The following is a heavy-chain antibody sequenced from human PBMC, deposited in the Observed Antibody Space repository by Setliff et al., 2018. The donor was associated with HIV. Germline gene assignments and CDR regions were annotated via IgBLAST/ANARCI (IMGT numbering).Heavy chain of an antibody. V-gene: IGHV4-61*05. D-gene: IGHD3-9*01. Sequence: SETLSLTCIVSGVSTISSSSSYYWGWIRQPPGKGLEWIGYVYHSGSTNYNPSLKSRVTISVDTSKNQFSMKLRSVTAADTAVYYCARSAYDILTGEWYFDYWGQGTLVTVSS. CDR3: ARSAYDILTGEWYFDY. CDR2: VYHSGST. J-gene: IGHJ4*02. CDR1: GVSTISSSSSYY.